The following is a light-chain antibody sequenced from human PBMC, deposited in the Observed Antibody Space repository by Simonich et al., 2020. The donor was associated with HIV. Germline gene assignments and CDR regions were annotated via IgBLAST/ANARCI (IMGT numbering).Light chain of an antibody. CDR1: QSVLYSSNNKNY. CDR3: QQYYSTPRT. CDR2: WSS. V-gene: IGKV4-1*01. J-gene: IGKJ1*01. Sequence: DSVMTQSPDSLAVSLGERATINCKSSQSVLYSSNNKNYLAWYQQKPGKPPKLLIYWSSSRESGVPDRFSGSGSGTDFTLTISSLQAEDVAVYYCQQYYSTPRTFGQGTKVEIK.